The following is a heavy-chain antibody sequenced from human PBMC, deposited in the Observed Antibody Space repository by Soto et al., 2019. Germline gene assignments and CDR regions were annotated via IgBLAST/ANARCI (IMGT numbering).Heavy chain of an antibody. D-gene: IGHD3-22*01. V-gene: IGHV1-69*06. Sequence: ASVKVSCKASGGTFSSYAISWVRQAPGQGLEWMGGIIPIFGTANYAQKFQGRVTITADKSTSTACMELSSLRSEDTAVYYCARVRYYYDSSGYSQFDYWGQGTLVTVSS. CDR3: ARVRYYYDSSGYSQFDY. J-gene: IGHJ4*02. CDR2: IIPIFGTA. CDR1: GGTFSSYA.